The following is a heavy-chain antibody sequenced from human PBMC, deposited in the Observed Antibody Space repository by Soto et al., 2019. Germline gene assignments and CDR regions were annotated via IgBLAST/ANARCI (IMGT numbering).Heavy chain of an antibody. V-gene: IGHV4-34*01. CDR1: GGSFSGYY. Sequence: SETLSLTCAVYGGSFSGYYWSWIRQPPGKGLEWIGEINHSGSTNYNPSLKSRVTISVDTSKNQFSLKLSSVTAADTAAYYCARRSPIFNWNYPYYYYMDVWGKGTTVTVSS. J-gene: IGHJ6*03. D-gene: IGHD1-7*01. CDR2: INHSGST. CDR3: ARRSPIFNWNYPYYYYMDV.